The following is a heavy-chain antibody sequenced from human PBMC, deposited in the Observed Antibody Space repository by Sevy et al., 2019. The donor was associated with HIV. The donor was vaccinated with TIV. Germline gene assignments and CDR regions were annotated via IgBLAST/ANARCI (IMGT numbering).Heavy chain of an antibody. CDR2: IIPIFGTA. V-gene: IGHV1-69*13. CDR3: ARESITMIVVPIRSDAFDI. CDR1: GRTFSSYA. D-gene: IGHD3-22*01. J-gene: IGHJ3*02. Sequence: ASVKVSCKASGRTFSSYAISWVRQAPGQGLEWMGGIIPIFGTANYAHKFQGRVTITADESTSTAYMELSSLRSEDTAVYYCARESITMIVVPIRSDAFDIWGQGTMVTVSS.